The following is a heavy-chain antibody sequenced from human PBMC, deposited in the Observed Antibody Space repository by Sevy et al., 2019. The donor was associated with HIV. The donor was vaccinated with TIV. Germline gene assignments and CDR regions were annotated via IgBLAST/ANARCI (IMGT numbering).Heavy chain of an antibody. Sequence: SETLSLTCAVSGVSVSSDTYYWSWIRQPPGKGLEWIGYVYHTGSTNYSPSFKSRVTISVDTSKNQFSLRLFSVAAADTAVYYCAREPYFFDKSGYYWDYWGQRALVTDSS. J-gene: IGHJ4*02. CDR2: VYHTGST. V-gene: IGHV4-61*01. D-gene: IGHD3-22*01. CDR3: AREPYFFDKSGYYWDY. CDR1: GVSVSSDTYY.